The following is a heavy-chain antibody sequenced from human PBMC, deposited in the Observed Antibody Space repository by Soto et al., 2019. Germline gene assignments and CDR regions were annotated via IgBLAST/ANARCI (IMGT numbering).Heavy chain of an antibody. Sequence: GASVKVSCKASGYSFTSYWIGWVRQMPGKGLEWMGIIYPGDSDTRYSPSFQGQVTISADKSISTAYLQWSSLKASDTAMYYCATQRGYCSGGSCPYGMDVWGQGTTVTVSS. CDR3: ATQRGYCSGGSCPYGMDV. CDR1: GYSFTSYW. V-gene: IGHV5-51*01. J-gene: IGHJ6*02. CDR2: IYPGDSDT. D-gene: IGHD2-15*01.